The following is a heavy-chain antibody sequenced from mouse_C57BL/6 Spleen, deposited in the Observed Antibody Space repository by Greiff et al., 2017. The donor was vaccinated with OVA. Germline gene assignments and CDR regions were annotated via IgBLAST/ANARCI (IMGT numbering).Heavy chain of an antibody. CDR2: ISYDGSN. D-gene: IGHD2-4*01. Sequence: EVHLVESGPGLVKPSQSLSLTCSVTGYSITSGYYWNWIRQFPGNKLEWMGYISYDGSNNYNPSLKNRISITRDTSKNQFFLKLNSVTTEDTATYYCARGGIYYDYDRFAYWGQGTLVTVSA. CDR1: GYSITSGYY. CDR3: ARGGIYYDYDRFAY. V-gene: IGHV3-6*01. J-gene: IGHJ3*01.